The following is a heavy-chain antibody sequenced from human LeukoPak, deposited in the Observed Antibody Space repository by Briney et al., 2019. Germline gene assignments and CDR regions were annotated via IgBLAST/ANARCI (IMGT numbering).Heavy chain of an antibody. Sequence: GGSLRLSCAASGFTFDDYAMLWVRQAPGKGLEWVSLISGDGGSTYYADSVKGRFTISRDNSKNSLYLQMNSLRTEDTALYYCAKESRSSGWYFPFDYWGQGTLVTVSS. V-gene: IGHV3-43*02. J-gene: IGHJ4*02. D-gene: IGHD6-19*01. CDR3: AKESRSSGWYFPFDY. CDR2: ISGDGGST. CDR1: GFTFDDYA.